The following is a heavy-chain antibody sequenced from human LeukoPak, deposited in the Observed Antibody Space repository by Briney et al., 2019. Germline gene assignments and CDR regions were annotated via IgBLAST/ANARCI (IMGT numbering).Heavy chain of an antibody. Sequence: GGSLRLSCAASGFTVSGNYMSWVRQAPGKGLERVSVIYSGGSTYYADSVKGRFTISRDNSKNTLYLQMNSLRTEDTAVYYCARGDYYGSGSYYSAYYYGMDVWGQGTTVTVSS. J-gene: IGHJ6*02. V-gene: IGHV3-66*02. CDR3: ARGDYYGSGSYYSAYYYGMDV. D-gene: IGHD3-10*01. CDR2: IYSGGST. CDR1: GFTVSGNY.